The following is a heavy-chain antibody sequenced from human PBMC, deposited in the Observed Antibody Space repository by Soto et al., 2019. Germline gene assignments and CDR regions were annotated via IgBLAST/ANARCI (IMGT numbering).Heavy chain of an antibody. J-gene: IGHJ3*02. D-gene: IGHD3-16*01. CDR2: ISAYNGNT. CDR1: GYTFSSYG. CDR3: ARDLIPYYPRGEAFDI. Sequence: WASVKVSCKASGYTFSSYGISWVRQAPGQGLEWMGWISAYNGNTNYEQKFQGRVTMTTDTSTSTAYMELRSLRSDDTAVYYCARDLIPYYPRGEAFDIWGQGTMVTVSS. V-gene: IGHV1-18*01.